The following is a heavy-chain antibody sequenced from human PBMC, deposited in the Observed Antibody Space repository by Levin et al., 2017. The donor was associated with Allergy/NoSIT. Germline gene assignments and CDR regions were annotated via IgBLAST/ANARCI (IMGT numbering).Heavy chain of an antibody. CDR3: ARATGYCSSTSCYQFDY. CDR1: GFTFSSYS. D-gene: IGHD2-2*01. V-gene: IGHV3-48*01. J-gene: IGHJ4*02. CDR2: ISSSRSTI. Sequence: GGSLRLSCAASGFTFSSYSMTWVRQAPGKGLEWVAYISSSRSTIYYADSVKGRFSISRDNGQNSLYLQMNSLRGEDTAVYYCARATGYCSSTSCYQFDYWGQGTLVTVSS.